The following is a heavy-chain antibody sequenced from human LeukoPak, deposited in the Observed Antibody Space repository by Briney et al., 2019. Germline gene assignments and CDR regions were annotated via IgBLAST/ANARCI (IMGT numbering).Heavy chain of an antibody. Sequence: PSETPSLTCTDSRDSISNYNSYWGWIRQPPGKGLQWIGSLFCSGSPYYNPSLKSRVTMSVDTSKNQFSLKLNSVTAADTAVYYCARDSGTTGEVKFDPWGQGTLVTVSS. D-gene: IGHD3-10*01. CDR3: ARDSGTTGEVKFDP. J-gene: IGHJ5*02. CDR2: LFCSGSP. CDR1: RDSISNYNSY. V-gene: IGHV4-39*07.